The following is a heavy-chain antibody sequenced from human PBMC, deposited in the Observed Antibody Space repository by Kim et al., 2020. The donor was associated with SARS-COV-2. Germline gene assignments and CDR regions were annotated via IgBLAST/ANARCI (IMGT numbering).Heavy chain of an antibody. Sequence: GSTSDNPAPKGRVTISVDRSKNQFSLRLNAVTAADTAVYYCARGGLSKFDYWGQGTLVTVSS. CDR3: ARGGLSKFDY. CDR2: GST. V-gene: IGHV4-30-2*01. D-gene: IGHD1-26*01. J-gene: IGHJ4*02.